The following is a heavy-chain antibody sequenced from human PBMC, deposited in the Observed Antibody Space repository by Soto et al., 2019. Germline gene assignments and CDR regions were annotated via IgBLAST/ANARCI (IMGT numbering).Heavy chain of an antibody. CDR1: GFTFSSYA. V-gene: IGHV3-23*01. Sequence: PGGSLRLSCAASGFTFSSYAMSWIRQAPGKGLEWVSAISGSGGSTYYADSVKGRFTISRDNSKNTLYLQMNSLRAEDTAVYYCAKAGTDIVVVPAAMGRKNYYYYGMDVWGQGTTVTVSS. CDR2: ISGSGGST. J-gene: IGHJ6*02. CDR3: AKAGTDIVVVPAAMGRKNYYYYGMDV. D-gene: IGHD2-2*01.